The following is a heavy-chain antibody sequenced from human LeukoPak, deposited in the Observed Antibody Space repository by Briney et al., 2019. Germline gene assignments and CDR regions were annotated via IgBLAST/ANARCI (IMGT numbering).Heavy chain of an antibody. CDR2: IYSGGST. J-gene: IGHJ2*01. CDR1: GFTVSSNY. D-gene: IGHD6-13*01. Sequence: GGSLRLSCAASGFTVSSNYMSWVRQAPGKGLEWVSAIYSGGSTYYADSVKGRFTISRDNAKNSLYLQMNSLRAEDTAVYYCARDTSSSWYFDLWGRGTLVTVSS. V-gene: IGHV3-53*01. CDR3: ARDTSSSWYFDL.